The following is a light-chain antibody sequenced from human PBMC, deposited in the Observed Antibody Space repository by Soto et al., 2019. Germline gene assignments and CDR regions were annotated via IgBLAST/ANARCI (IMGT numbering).Light chain of an antibody. Sequence: QLVLTQPPSASGTPGQRVTISCSGSSSNIGSETVKWYQQVPGTAPKLLVYANNRRPSGVPDRFSVSKSGTSASLAIGGLQPEHEADYHCSAWDDSLKGWVFGGGTKQTVL. J-gene: IGLJ3*02. CDR1: SSNIGSET. CDR3: SAWDDSLKGWV. CDR2: ANN. V-gene: IGLV1-44*01.